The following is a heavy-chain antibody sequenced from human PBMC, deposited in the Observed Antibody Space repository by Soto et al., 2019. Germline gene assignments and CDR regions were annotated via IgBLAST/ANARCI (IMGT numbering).Heavy chain of an antibody. CDR2: IKQEGSEK. CDR3: ARGVGATDFGF. D-gene: IGHD1-26*01. V-gene: IGHV3-7*01. Sequence: EVQLVESGGGLVQPGGSLRLSCAASGFTFSSYWMSWVRQAPGKGLEWVANIKQEGSEKYYVDSVKGRFTISRDHAKNSLYLQRTSLRAEDAVVYYCARGVGATDFGFWGQGTLVTVSS. CDR1: GFTFSSYW. J-gene: IGHJ4*02.